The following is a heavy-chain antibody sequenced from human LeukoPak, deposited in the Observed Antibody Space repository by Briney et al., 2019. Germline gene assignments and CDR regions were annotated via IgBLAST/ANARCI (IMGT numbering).Heavy chain of an antibody. D-gene: IGHD4-23*01. CDR3: ARDRTRGYGGNPVDY. CDR2: ISSSGSTI. CDR1: GFTFSSYE. J-gene: IGHJ4*02. V-gene: IGHV3-48*03. Sequence: PGGSLRLSCAASGFTFSSYEMNWVRQAPGKGLEWVSYISSSGSTIYYADSVKGRFTISRDNAKNSLYLQMNSLRAEDTAVYYCARDRTRGYGGNPVDYWGQGTLVTVSS.